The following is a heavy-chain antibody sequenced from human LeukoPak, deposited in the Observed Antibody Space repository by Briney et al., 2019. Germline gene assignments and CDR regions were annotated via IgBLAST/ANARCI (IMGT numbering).Heavy chain of an antibody. CDR3: AKSTPVEVDY. J-gene: IGHJ4*02. CDR1: GGSISSSSYY. CDR2: IYYSGST. Sequence: SETMSLTCTVSGGSISSSSYYWGWIRQPPGKGLEWIGRIYYSGSTYYNPSLKSRVTISVDTSKNQFSLKLSSVTAADTAVYYCAKSTPVEVDYWGQGALVTVSS. V-gene: IGHV4-39*01.